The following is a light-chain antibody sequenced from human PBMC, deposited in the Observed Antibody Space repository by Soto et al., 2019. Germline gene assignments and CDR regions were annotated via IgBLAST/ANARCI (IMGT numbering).Light chain of an antibody. J-gene: IGKJ1*01. CDR1: QSVSSSY. CDR3: QQDVGA. CDR2: GAS. Sequence: PGERVTLSCRASQSVSSSYLTWYQQKPGQAPRLLIYGASTRATSIPARFSGSGSGTDFTLTISSLQPEDFAVYYCQQDVGAFGQGTKMEIK. V-gene: IGKV3D-7*01.